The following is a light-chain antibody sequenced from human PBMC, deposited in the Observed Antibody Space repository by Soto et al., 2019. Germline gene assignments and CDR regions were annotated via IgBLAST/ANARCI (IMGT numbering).Light chain of an antibody. Sequence: QAVVTQEPSLTVSPGGTVTLTSASSAGAVTSAYYTNWLQQKPGQAPRALIYSTSEKHSWTPARFSGSLLGGKAALTLSAAQPEDEADYYCLLYYGGAQVLFGGGTQLTVL. J-gene: IGLJ2*01. CDR1: AGAVTSAYY. V-gene: IGLV7-43*01. CDR3: LLYYGGAQVL. CDR2: STS.